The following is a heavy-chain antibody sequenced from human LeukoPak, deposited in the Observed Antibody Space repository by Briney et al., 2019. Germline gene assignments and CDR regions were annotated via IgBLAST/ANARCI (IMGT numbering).Heavy chain of an antibody. V-gene: IGHV3-30*04. CDR2: VSYDGINK. D-gene: IGHD4-17*01. Sequence: PGRSLRLSCAASGFTFSSYAMHWVRQAPGKGLEWVAVVSYDGINKYYADSVKGRFTISRDNAKNSLYLQMNSLRAEDTAVYYCARETTVTTFDYWGQGTLVTVSS. J-gene: IGHJ4*02. CDR3: ARETTVTTFDY. CDR1: GFTFSSYA.